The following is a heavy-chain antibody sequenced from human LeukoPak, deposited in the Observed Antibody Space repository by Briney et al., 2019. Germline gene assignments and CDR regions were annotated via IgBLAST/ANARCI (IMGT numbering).Heavy chain of an antibody. Sequence: ASVKVSCKASGYTFTGYYMHWVRQAPGQGLEWMGWINPNSGGTNYAQKFQGRVTMTRDTSISTADMELSRLTSDDTAVYCCARDGAYGSGDFYFDYWGQGTLVTVSS. CDR2: INPNSGGT. J-gene: IGHJ4*02. CDR1: GYTFTGYY. CDR3: ARDGAYGSGDFYFDY. D-gene: IGHD3-10*01. V-gene: IGHV1-2*02.